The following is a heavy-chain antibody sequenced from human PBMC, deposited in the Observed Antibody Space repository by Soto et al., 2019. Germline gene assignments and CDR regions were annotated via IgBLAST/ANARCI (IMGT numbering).Heavy chain of an antibody. D-gene: IGHD2-2*02. CDR3: ARGGGYCSSTSCYKSYYGMDV. CDR1: GGSFSGYY. V-gene: IGHV4-34*01. Sequence: SETLSLTCAVYGGSFSGYYWSWIRQPPGKGLEWIGEINHSGSTNYNPSLKSRVTISVDTSKNQFSLKLSSVTAADTAVYYCARGGGYCSSTSCYKSYYGMDVWGQGTTVTVSS. J-gene: IGHJ6*02. CDR2: INHSGST.